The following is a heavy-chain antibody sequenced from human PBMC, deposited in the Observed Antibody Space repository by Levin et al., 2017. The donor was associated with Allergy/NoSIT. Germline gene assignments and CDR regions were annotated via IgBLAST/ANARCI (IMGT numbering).Heavy chain of an antibody. CDR3: ARDPREGGSYYVGLSYFDY. D-gene: IGHD1-26*01. CDR1: GFTFDDYG. Sequence: GGSLRLSCAASGFTFDDYGMSWVRQAPGKGLEWVSGINWNGGSTGYADSVKGRFTISRDNAKNSLYLQMNSLRAEDTALYYCARDPREGGSYYVGLSYFDYWGQGTLVTVSS. V-gene: IGHV3-20*04. J-gene: IGHJ4*02. CDR2: INWNGGST.